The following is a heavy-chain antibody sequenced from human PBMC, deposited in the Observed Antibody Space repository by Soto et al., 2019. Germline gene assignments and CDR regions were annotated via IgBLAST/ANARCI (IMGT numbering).Heavy chain of an antibody. CDR2: INGRDGAI. Sequence: GGSLRLSCAASGFSFSVYSMNWVRQAPGKGLEWVSCINGRDGAINYVDSVKGRFTISIDIAKNSLYLQMNSLRDEDTAVYFCARDHLWAFDYWGQGVLVTVSS. D-gene: IGHD3-3*02. CDR1: GFSFSVYS. J-gene: IGHJ4*02. V-gene: IGHV3-48*02. CDR3: ARDHLWAFDY.